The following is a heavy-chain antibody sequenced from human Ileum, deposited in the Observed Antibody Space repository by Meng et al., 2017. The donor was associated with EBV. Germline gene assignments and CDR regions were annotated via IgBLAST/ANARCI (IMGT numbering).Heavy chain of an antibody. CDR2: MSDSGIT. J-gene: IGHJ4*02. CDR3: AKNGEKYFEY. CDR1: GGSISVINW. V-gene: IGHV4-4*02. Sequence: QVQLQGSVPGLVNPSVPLSLTCAFSGGSISVINWWSWVRQSPEKGLEWIGEMSDSGITHYNPSLKSRVTISADKSNNQFSLKLTSVTSADTAVYFCAKNGEKYFEYWGQGTLVTVSS.